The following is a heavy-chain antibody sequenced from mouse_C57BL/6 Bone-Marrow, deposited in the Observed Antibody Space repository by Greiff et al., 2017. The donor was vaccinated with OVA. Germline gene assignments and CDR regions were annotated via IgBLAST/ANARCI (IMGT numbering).Heavy chain of an antibody. V-gene: IGHV1-76*01. J-gene: IGHJ2*01. CDR1: GYTFTDYY. D-gene: IGHD1-1*01. CDR3: VITTVVAKGYYFDY. Sequence: VQLQQSGAELVRPGASVKLSCKASGYTFTDYYINWVKQRPGQGLEWIARIYPGSGNTYYNEKFKGKATLTAEKSSSTAYMQLSSLTSEDSAVYFCVITTVVAKGYYFDYWGQGTTLTVSS. CDR2: IYPGSGNT.